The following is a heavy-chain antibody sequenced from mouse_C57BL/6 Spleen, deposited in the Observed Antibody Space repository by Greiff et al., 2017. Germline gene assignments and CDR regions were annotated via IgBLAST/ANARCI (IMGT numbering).Heavy chain of an antibody. D-gene: IGHD1-2*01. CDR3: AKGDDDGTAYAMDY. CDR2: IDPNSGGT. J-gene: IGHJ4*01. Sequence: QVQLKQPGAELVKPGASVKLSCKASGYTFTSYWMHWVKQRPGRGLEWIGRIDPNSGGTKYNEKFKSKATLTVDKPSSTAYMQLSSLTSEDSAVYYCAKGDDDGTAYAMDYWGQGTSVTVSS. CDR1: GYTFTSYW. V-gene: IGHV1-72*01.